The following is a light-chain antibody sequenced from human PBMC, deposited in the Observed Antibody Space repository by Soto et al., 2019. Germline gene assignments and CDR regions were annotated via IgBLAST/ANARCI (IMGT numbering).Light chain of an antibody. Sequence: EIVLTQSPATLSLSPGERATLSCRASQSVGTFLAWYQQKPGQAPRLLIYDASNRAIDIPGRFSGSGSGTDVTLTISSREPEDFAVYDCQQRSSWPLTFGGGTKVDIK. CDR1: QSVGTF. CDR3: QQRSSWPLT. J-gene: IGKJ4*01. CDR2: DAS. V-gene: IGKV3-11*01.